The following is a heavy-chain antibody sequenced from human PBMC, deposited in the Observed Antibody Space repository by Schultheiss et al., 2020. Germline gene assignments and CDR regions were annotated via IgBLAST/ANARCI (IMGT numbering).Heavy chain of an antibody. Sequence: GSLRLSCAASGFTFSSYGMHWVRQAPGKGLEWVAVISYDGSNKYYADSVKGRFTISRDNSKNTLYLQMNSLRAEDTAVYYCATGEYLYYFDYWGQGTLVTVSS. CDR2: ISYDGSNK. D-gene: IGHD2/OR15-2a*01. CDR3: ATGEYLYYFDY. V-gene: IGHV3-30*03. J-gene: IGHJ4*02. CDR1: GFTFSSYG.